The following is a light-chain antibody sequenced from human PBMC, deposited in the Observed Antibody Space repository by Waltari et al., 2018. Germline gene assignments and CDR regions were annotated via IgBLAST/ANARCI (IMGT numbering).Light chain of an antibody. CDR3: CSYAGSGTYV. J-gene: IGLJ1*01. Sequence: QSALTQSASVSGSPGPSITISCTGTSSDVGTYNYVSWYQQHPGKAPRLIIYDVNKRPSGISNRFSGSKSGNTASLTISGLQAEDEADYYCCSYAGSGTYVFGTGTKVTVL. CDR1: SSDVGTYNY. CDR2: DVN. V-gene: IGLV2-23*02.